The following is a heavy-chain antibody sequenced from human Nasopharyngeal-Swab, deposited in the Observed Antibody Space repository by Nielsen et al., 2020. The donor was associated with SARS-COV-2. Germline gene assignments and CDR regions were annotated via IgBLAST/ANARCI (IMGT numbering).Heavy chain of an antibody. J-gene: IGHJ6*02. D-gene: IGHD1-26*01. CDR2: ISAYNGNT. CDR1: GYTFTSYG. Sequence: ASVKVSCKASGYTFTSYGISWVRQAPGQGLEWMGWISAYNGNTNYAQKFQGRVTMTTDTSTSTAYMELRSLRSDDTAVYYCARDMVGATIYYYGMDVWGQGTTVTVSS. CDR3: ARDMVGATIYYYGMDV. V-gene: IGHV1-18*01.